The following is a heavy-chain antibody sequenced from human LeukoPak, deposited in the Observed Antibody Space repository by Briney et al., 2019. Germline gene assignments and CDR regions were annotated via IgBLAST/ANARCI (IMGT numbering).Heavy chain of an antibody. V-gene: IGHV3-33*06. J-gene: IGHJ6*02. Sequence: GRSLRLSCTASGFTFSSYGMHWVRQAPGKGLEWVAVIWFDGSNKYYADPVKGRLTISRDNSKSTLYLQMNSLRAEDTAVYYCAKAVAATGHYYFGMDVWGQGTTVTVSS. CDR2: IWFDGSNK. D-gene: IGHD6-19*01. CDR1: GFTFSSYG. CDR3: AKAVAATGHYYFGMDV.